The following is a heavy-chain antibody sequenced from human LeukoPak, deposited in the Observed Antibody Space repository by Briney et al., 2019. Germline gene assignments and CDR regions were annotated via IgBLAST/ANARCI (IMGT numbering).Heavy chain of an antibody. V-gene: IGHV3-23*01. J-gene: IGHJ4*02. CDR1: AFTFCSFA. Sequence: GSLRLSCAASAFTFCSFAMSWVRQAPGKGLEWASTISGTGGRKYNQDSVKGRFTISRDSSKSTVFLLMNGLRADNRAVYYFARGIRAAAGRHFFDYWGEGTLVTVS. CDR2: ISGTGGRK. D-gene: IGHD6-13*01. CDR3: ARGIRAAAGRHFFDY.